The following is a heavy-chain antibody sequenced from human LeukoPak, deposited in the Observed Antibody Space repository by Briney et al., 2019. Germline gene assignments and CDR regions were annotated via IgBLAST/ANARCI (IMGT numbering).Heavy chain of an antibody. D-gene: IGHD3-10*01. J-gene: IGHJ4*02. CDR2: IHWTGGIV. CDR1: GFTFGDIS. Sequence: GGPLSFSCAGFGFTFGDISMNWVGKAQGKGLEWFSGIHWTGGIVAYAASVKGRFTISRDNAKNSLYLEMNSLKPEDTALYYCAKLMVGGLTKSPFDSWGQGTLVTVSS. V-gene: IGHV3-9*01. CDR3: AKLMVGGLTKSPFDS.